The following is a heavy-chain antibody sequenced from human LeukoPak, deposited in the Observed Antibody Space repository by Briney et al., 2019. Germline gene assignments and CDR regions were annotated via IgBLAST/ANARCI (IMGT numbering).Heavy chain of an antibody. D-gene: IGHD2-15*01. V-gene: IGHV4-59*08. CDR3: ARHAKRRSSAYYYYYMDV. CDR2: IYYSGST. Sequence: PSETLSLTCTVSGGSISSYYWSWIRQPPGKGLEWIGYIYYSGSTNYNPSLKSRVTISVDTSKNQFSLKLSSVTAADTAVYYCARHAKRRSSAYYYYYMDVWGKGTTVTVSS. J-gene: IGHJ6*03. CDR1: GGSISSYY.